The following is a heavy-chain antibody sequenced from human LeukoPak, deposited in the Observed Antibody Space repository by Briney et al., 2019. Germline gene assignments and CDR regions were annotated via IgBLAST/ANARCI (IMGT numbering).Heavy chain of an antibody. J-gene: IGHJ4*02. D-gene: IGHD3-9*01. CDR1: GFTFSDYY. V-gene: IGHV3-11*06. CDR2: ISSSSSYT. CDR3: ARTYYDILLLDY. Sequence: GGSLRLSCAASGFTFSDYYMSWIRQAPGRGLEWVSYISSSSSYTNYADSVKGRFTISRDNAKNSLYLQMNSLRAEDTAVYYCARTYYDILLLDYWGQGTLVTVSS.